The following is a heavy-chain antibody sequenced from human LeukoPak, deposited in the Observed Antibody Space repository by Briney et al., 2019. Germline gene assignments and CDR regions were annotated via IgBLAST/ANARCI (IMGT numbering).Heavy chain of an antibody. CDR1: GFTVSSDS. CDR3: ARRAGAYSHPYDY. J-gene: IGHJ4*02. V-gene: IGHV3-53*01. Sequence: GVSLRLSCTVSGFTVSSDSMRWVRQAPGRGLEGGSVIYSGGRTHYSDAVKGRCTISRDNVKNTLYLQMNSLRAEDPAVYYCARRAGAYSHPYDYWGQGTLVTVSS. CDR2: IYSGGRT. D-gene: IGHD4/OR15-4a*01.